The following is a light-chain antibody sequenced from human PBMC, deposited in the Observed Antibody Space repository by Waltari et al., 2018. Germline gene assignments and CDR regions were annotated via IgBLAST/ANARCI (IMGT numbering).Light chain of an antibody. Sequence: DIVMTQSPDSLAVSLGERATIHCKSSQSILYSSNNKNYLAWYQQKPGQPPKLLIYWASTRESGVPDRFSGSGSGTDFTLTISSLQAEDFAVYYCQQYNNWPPYTFGQGTKLEIK. J-gene: IGKJ2*01. CDR2: WAS. CDR1: QSILYSSNNKNY. V-gene: IGKV4-1*01. CDR3: QQYNNWPPYT.